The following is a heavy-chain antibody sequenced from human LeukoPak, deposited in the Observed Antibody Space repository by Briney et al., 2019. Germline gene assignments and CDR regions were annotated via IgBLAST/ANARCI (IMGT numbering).Heavy chain of an antibody. V-gene: IGHV3-21*01. J-gene: IGHJ4*02. D-gene: IGHD2-8*02. Sequence: GGSLRLSCAASGFTFSSYSMNWVRQAPGKGLKWVSSISSSSSYIYYADPVKGRFTISRDNAKNSLYLQMNSLRAEDTAVYYCARDDGTVIDYWGQGTLVTVSS. CDR1: GFTFSSYS. CDR3: ARDDGTVIDY. CDR2: ISSSSSYI.